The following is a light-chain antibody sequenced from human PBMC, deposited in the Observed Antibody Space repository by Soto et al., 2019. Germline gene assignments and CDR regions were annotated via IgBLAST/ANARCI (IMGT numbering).Light chain of an antibody. J-gene: IGKJ1*01. V-gene: IGKV3-11*01. CDR2: DAS. CDR1: QSVSSY. Sequence: DIVLAYSPATLSLSGGEGATLSCGASQSVSSYLAWYQQKPGQAPRLLIYDASNRATGIPARFSGSGSGTDFTLTISSLEPEDFAVYYCQQRSNWPLTWTFGQGTKVDIK. CDR3: QQRSNWPLTWT.